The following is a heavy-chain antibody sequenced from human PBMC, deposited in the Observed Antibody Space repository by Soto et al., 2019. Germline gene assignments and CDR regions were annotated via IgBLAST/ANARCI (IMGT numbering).Heavy chain of an antibody. CDR1: GGTFSSYT. CDR2: IIPILGIA. CDR3: ARDLTAISSPFDY. Sequence: GASVKVSCKASGGTFSSYTISWVRQAPGQGLEWMGRIIPILGIANYAQKFQGRVTITADKSTSTAYMELSSLRSEDTAVYYCARDLTAISSPFDYWGQGTLVTSPQ. D-gene: IGHD6-13*01. V-gene: IGHV1-69*04. J-gene: IGHJ4*02.